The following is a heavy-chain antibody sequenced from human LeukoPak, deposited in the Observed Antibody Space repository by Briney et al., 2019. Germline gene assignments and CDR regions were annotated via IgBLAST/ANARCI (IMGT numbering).Heavy chain of an antibody. CDR2: IYRGGST. D-gene: IGHD6-19*01. CDR1: GFTDSNNF. V-gene: IGHV3-66*01. Sequence: GGSLRLSCAASGFTDSNNFMSWVRQAPGKGLEWVSVIYRGGSTNYADSVKGRFTISRDISKNLLYLQMNSLRVEDTAVYYFAREGTRGWSLFDYWGQGTLVTVSS. J-gene: IGHJ4*02. CDR3: AREGTRGWSLFDY.